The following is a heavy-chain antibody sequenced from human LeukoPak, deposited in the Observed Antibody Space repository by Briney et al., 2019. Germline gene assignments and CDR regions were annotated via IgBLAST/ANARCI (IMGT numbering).Heavy chain of an antibody. Sequence: GGSLRPSCAASGFTFSSYCMNWVRQAPGKGLEWVANINQDGSAKYYVDSVKGRFTFSRDNAMNSLFLQMNSLRAEDTAVYYCARDVHGGAFDYWGQGTLVTVSS. V-gene: IGHV3-7*01. CDR1: GFTFSSYC. CDR2: INQDGSAK. CDR3: ARDVHGGAFDY. J-gene: IGHJ4*02. D-gene: IGHD4-23*01.